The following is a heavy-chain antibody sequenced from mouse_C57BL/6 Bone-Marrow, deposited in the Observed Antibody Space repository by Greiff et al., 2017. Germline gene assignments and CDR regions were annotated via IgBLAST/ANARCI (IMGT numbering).Heavy chain of an antibody. Sequence: VQLQESGAELVRPGTSVKVSCKASGYAFTNYLIEWVKQRPGQGLEWIGVINPGSGGTNYNEKFKGKATLTADKSSSTAYMQLSSLTSEDSAVYFCAREGWLRRGFAYWGQGTLVTGSA. V-gene: IGHV1-54*01. CDR3: AREGWLRRGFAY. CDR2: INPGSGGT. J-gene: IGHJ3*01. CDR1: GYAFTNYL. D-gene: IGHD2-2*01.